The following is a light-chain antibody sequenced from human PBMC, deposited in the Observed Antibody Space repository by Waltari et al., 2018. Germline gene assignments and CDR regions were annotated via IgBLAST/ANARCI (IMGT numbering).Light chain of an antibody. J-gene: IGLJ1*01. CDR1: SSDVGGYNY. CDR3: SSYTSSSTPDV. V-gene: IGLV2-14*01. CDR2: EVS. Sequence: QSALTQPASVSGSPGQSITISCPGTSSDVGGYNYVPWYQQHPGKAPKLMIYEVSNRPSGVSNRFSGSKSGNTASLTISGLQAEDEADYYCSSYTSSSTPDVFGTGTKVTVL.